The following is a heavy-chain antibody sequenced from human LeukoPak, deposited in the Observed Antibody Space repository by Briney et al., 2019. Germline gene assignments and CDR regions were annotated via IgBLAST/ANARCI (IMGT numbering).Heavy chain of an antibody. V-gene: IGHV3-23*01. Sequence: PGGSLSLSCAASGFIFSSYTMSRVRQAPGKGLEWVSAISGSGGITDYAESLKDRFTISRDNTKNTLYLQMNSRRPEDTAVYYCAKGSSGWHKDYYCYGRDVWGQGTTVTVPS. CDR3: AKGSSGWHKDYYCYGRDV. J-gene: IGHJ6*02. CDR1: GFIFSSYT. CDR2: ISGSGGIT. D-gene: IGHD6-19*01.